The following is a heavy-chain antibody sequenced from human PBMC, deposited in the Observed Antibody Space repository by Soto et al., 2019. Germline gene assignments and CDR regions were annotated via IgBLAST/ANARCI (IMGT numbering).Heavy chain of an antibody. CDR3: ARLAGDNLDAYYYYGMDV. CDR1: GYSFTSYW. J-gene: IGHJ6*02. D-gene: IGHD1-26*01. Sequence: PGESLKISCKGSGYSFTSYWIGWVRQMPGKGLEWMGIIYPGDSDTRYSPSFQGQVTISADKSISTAYLQWSSLKASDTAMYYCARLAGDNLDAYYYYGMDVWGQGTTVTVSS. CDR2: IYPGDSDT. V-gene: IGHV5-51*01.